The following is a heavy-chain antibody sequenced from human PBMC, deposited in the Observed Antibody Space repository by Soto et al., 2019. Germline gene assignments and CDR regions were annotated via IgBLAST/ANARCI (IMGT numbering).Heavy chain of an antibody. D-gene: IGHD2-2*01. CDR2: ISYAGSNK. Sequence: QVQLVESGGGVVQPGRSLRLSCAASGFTFSSYGMHWVRQAPGKGLEWVAVISYAGSNKYYADSVKGPFTISRDNSENRVYLQMSSVRAEDTAVYYCAKDFYCSSTSCPMGAYYYGMDVWGQGTTVTVSS. CDR3: AKDFYCSSTSCPMGAYYYGMDV. J-gene: IGHJ6*02. CDR1: GFTFSSYG. V-gene: IGHV3-30*18.